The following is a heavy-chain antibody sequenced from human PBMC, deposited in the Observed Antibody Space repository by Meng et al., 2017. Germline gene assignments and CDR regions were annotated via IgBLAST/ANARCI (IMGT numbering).Heavy chain of an antibody. V-gene: IGHV3-49*03. CDR2: IRSKTYGAAT. J-gene: IGHJ4*02. D-gene: IGHD5-24*01. CDR3: NSKRWLEFGG. Sequence: GESLKISCAASGFTFGDYAISWFRQAPGKGLEWVGLIRSKTYGAATEYAASVKGRFTISRDDSKSIAYLQMNSLKTEDTAVYYCNSKRWLEFGGWGQGTPVTVSS. CDR1: GFTFGDYA.